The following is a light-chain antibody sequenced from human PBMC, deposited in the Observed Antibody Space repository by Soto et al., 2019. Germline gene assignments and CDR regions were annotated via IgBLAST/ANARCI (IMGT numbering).Light chain of an antibody. J-gene: IGLJ3*02. CDR3: FSYTANDNWV. V-gene: IGLV2-14*03. Sequence: QSALTQPASVSGSPGQSITISCTGTSSDVGGHNSVSWYQQLPGKAPKIIISAVRQRPSGVPDRFSGSKSGNTASLTISGLQADDEADYFCFSYTANDNWVFGGGTKLTVL. CDR1: SSDVGGHNS. CDR2: AVR.